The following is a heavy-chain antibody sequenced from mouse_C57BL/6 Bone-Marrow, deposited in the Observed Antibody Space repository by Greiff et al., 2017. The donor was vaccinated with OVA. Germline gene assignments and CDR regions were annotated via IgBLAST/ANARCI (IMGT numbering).Heavy chain of an antibody. CDR3: ASEGIYLRYYFDD. J-gene: IGHJ2*01. CDR1: GYTFTDYN. Sequence: VQLKESGPELVKPGASVKMSCKASGYTFTDYNMHWVKQSHGKSLEWIGYINPNNGGTSYNQKFKGKATLTVNKSSSTAYMELRSLTSEVSAVYYCASEGIYLRYYFDDWGQGTTLTVSS. D-gene: IGHD5-5*01. V-gene: IGHV1-22*01. CDR2: INPNNGGT.